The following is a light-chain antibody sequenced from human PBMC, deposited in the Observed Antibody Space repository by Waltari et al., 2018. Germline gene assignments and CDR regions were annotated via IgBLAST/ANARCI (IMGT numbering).Light chain of an antibody. J-gene: IGLJ2*01. Sequence: QSALTQPASVSGSPGQSIAISCTGTTNDVGRYDYVSWYQQHPGKAPKLMIYDVNRRPSGVSERFFGSKSGNTASLTISGLQAEDEADYYCSSYTSSNSVLFGGGTHLTVL. V-gene: IGLV2-14*03. CDR3: SSYTSSNSVL. CDR2: DVN. CDR1: TNDVGRYDY.